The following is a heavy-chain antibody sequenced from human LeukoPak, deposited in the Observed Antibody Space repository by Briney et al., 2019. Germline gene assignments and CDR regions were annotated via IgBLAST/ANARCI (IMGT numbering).Heavy chain of an antibody. Sequence: PSETLSLTCTVSGGSISNYYWSWIRQPPGKGLEWIGYIYYSGSTNYNPSLKSRVTISVDTSKNQFSLKLSSVTAADTAVYYCARRAVGGRYFDYWGQGTLVTVSS. CDR2: IYYSGST. V-gene: IGHV4-59*08. J-gene: IGHJ4*02. CDR3: ARRAVGGRYFDY. CDR1: GGSISNYY.